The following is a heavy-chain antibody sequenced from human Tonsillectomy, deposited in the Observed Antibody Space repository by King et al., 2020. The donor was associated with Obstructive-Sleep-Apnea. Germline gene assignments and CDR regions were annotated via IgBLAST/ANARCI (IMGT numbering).Heavy chain of an antibody. CDR2: LYHTWST. D-gene: IGHD6-6*01. J-gene: IGHJ5*02. CDR1: GYSISSGYY. V-gene: IGHV4-38-2*02. Sequence: VQLQESGPGLVSPSETLSLTCTVSGYSISSGYYWGWIRQPPGKGLVWIGSLYHTWSTFYNPSLKSRVTTSADTSKNQFSLKVRSVTAADTAFYYCAREVGSSFAGWVDPWGQGTLVTVSS. CDR3: AREVGSSFAGWVDP.